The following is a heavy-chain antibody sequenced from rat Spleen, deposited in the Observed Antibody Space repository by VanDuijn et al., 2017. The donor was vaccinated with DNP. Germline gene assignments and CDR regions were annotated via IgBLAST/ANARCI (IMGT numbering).Heavy chain of an antibody. CDR2: INKDSRII. CDR1: GFSFNDYW. J-gene: IGHJ2*01. CDR3: VREDRGVDY. Sequence: EVKLVESGGGLVQPGRSLKLSCVASGFSFNDYWMGWVRQAPKKGLEWIGEINKDSRIIKYSPSLKEKFTVSRDNAQNTLYLQMSKLGSEDTAIYYCVREDRGVDYWGQGVMVTVSS. V-gene: IGHV4-2*01. D-gene: IGHD5-1*01.